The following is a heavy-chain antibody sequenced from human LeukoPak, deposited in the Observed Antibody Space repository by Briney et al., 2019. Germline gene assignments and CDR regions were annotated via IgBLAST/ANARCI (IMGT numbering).Heavy chain of an antibody. CDR1: GFTFSDYY. CDR2: ISSRGRTI. Sequence: NPGGSLRLSCAASGFTFSDYYMSWLRQAPGEGLEGGSYISSRGRTIYYADSVKGRFTISSDNAKNSLYLQMNSLRAEDTAVYYCARRGGRPKVGALDYWGQGTLVTVSS. V-gene: IGHV3-11*01. J-gene: IGHJ4*02. D-gene: IGHD1-26*01. CDR3: ARRGGRPKVGALDY.